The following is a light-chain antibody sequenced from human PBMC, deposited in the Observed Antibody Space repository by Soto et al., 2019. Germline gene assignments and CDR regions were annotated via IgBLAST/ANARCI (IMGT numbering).Light chain of an antibody. V-gene: IGKV3-20*01. CDR1: QSVSSN. CDR3: QQYDNSRWT. J-gene: IGKJ1*01. Sequence: VVLTQSPATLSLSPGERATLSCRTSQSVSSNLAWYQQKPGQAPRLLIYGASTRATGIPDRFRGSGSGTAFTLTISRLEPVDFAVYYCQQYDNSRWTFGQGTKVDIK. CDR2: GAS.